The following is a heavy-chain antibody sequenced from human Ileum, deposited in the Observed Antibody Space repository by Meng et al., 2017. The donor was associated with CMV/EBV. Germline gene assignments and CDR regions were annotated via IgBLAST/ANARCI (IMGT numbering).Heavy chain of an antibody. CDR3: VRESWYFDF. D-gene: IGHD6-13*01. J-gene: IGHJ4*02. CDR1: GYTFSAHH. CDR2: IYPQDGDT. V-gene: IGHV1-2*02. Sequence: QVQRVQSGTELKKPGASVKVSCKTSGYTFSAHHVHWVRQAPGQGLEWMGWIYPQDGDTYFAQKFQDRVTLTRDTSITTAYMELGGLTSDDTAIYYCVRESWYFDFWGEGTLVTDSS.